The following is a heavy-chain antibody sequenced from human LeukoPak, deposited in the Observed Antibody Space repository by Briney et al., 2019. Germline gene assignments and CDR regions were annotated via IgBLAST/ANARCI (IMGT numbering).Heavy chain of an antibody. J-gene: IGHJ6*03. CDR3: ARGGGIAAAGSPYYYYYMDV. D-gene: IGHD6-13*01. V-gene: IGHV4-59*12. CDR1: GGSISSYY. CDR2: IYYSGST. Sequence: SETLSLTCTVSGGSISSYYWSWIRQPPGKGLEWIGYIYYSGSTNYNPSLKSRVTISVDTSKNQFSLKLSSVTAADTAVYYCARGGGIAAAGSPYYYYYMDVWGKGTTVTISS.